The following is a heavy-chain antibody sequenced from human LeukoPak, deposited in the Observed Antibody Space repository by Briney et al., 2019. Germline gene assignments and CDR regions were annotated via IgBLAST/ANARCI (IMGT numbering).Heavy chain of an antibody. Sequence: SETLSLTCAVYGGSFSGYYWSWIRQPPGKGLEWIGEINHSGSTNYNPSLKSRVTISLDTSKNQFSLKLSSVTAADTAVYYCARVRMATYDAFDIWGQGTMVTVSS. CDR1: GGSFSGYY. V-gene: IGHV4-34*01. CDR2: INHSGST. CDR3: ARVRMATYDAFDI. D-gene: IGHD5-24*01. J-gene: IGHJ3*02.